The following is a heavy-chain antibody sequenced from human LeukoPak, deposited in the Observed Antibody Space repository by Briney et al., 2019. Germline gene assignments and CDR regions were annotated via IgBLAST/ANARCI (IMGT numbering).Heavy chain of an antibody. CDR1: GFTFSSFG. Sequence: GGPLRLSCAASGFTFSSFGMYWVRQAPGKGLEWVAFIRYDGRNKYYADSVKGRFTISRDNSKNTLYLQMGSLRAEDMAVYYCARARLNDIYCSSTSCSGAYFDYWGQGTLVTVSS. CDR2: IRYDGRNK. D-gene: IGHD2-2*01. J-gene: IGHJ4*02. CDR3: ARARLNDIYCSSTSCSGAYFDY. V-gene: IGHV3-30*02.